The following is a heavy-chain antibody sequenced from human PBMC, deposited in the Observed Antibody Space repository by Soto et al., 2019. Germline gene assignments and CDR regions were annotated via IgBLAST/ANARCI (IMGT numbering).Heavy chain of an antibody. J-gene: IGHJ4*02. D-gene: IGHD6-19*01. V-gene: IGHV3-23*01. CDR3: AKADGEQWLIPHLDN. Sequence: PGGSLRLSCEASGFNFRKFAVGWVRQPPGEGLEWVSGISCCGGSTFYADSVKGRFSLARDDSKNTLSLQLNSLRVEDTAHYYCAKADGEQWLIPHLDNWGQGTQVTVSS. CDR2: ISCCGGST. CDR1: GFNFRKFA.